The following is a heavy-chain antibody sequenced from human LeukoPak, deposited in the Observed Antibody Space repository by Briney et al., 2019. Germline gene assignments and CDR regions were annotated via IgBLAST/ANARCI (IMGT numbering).Heavy chain of an antibody. V-gene: IGHV1-69*13. CDR1: GGTFSSYA. D-gene: IGHD4-17*01. J-gene: IGHJ6*02. Sequence: ASVKVSCKASGGTFSSYAISWVRQAPGQGLEWMGGIIPIFGTANYAQKFQGRVTITADESTSTAYMELSSLRSEDTAVHYCARVHPRETYGDYYYYGMDVWGQGTTVTVSS. CDR2: IIPIFGTA. CDR3: ARVHPRETYGDYYYYGMDV.